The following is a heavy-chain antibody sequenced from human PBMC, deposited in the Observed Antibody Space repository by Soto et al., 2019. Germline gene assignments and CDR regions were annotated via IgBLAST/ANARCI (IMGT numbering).Heavy chain of an antibody. J-gene: IGHJ6*02. CDR3: AKDKLGYAHYYYYGMDV. CDR2: ISWNSGSI. CDR1: GFTFDDYA. Sequence: EVQLVESGGGLVQPGRSLRLSCAASGFTFDDYAMHWVRQAPGKGLEWVSGISWNSGSIGYADSVKGRFTISRDNAKNSLYLQMNSLRAEDTALYYCAKDKLGYAHYYYYGMDVWGQGTTVTVSS. D-gene: IGHD2-2*01. V-gene: IGHV3-9*01.